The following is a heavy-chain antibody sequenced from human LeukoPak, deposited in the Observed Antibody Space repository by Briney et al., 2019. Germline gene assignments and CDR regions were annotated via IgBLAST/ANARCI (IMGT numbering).Heavy chain of an antibody. D-gene: IGHD3-10*01. J-gene: IGHJ6*03. CDR3: ARHRWVRGLRKYYYMDV. Sequence: SETLSLTCTVSGGSITSYYWSWIRQPPGKGLEWIGYIYYSGSTNYNPSLKSRVTISVDTSKNQFSLKLSSVTAADTAVYYCARHRWVRGLRKYYYMDVWGKGTTVTISS. CDR2: IYYSGST. CDR1: GGSITSYY. V-gene: IGHV4-59*08.